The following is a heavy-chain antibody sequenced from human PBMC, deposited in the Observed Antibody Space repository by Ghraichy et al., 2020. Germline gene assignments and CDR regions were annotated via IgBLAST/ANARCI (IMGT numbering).Heavy chain of an antibody. J-gene: IGHJ3*02. V-gene: IGHV3-53*01. CDR1: GFTVSSNY. CDR2: IYSGGST. CDR3: ARDGVGSGWTQDAFDI. Sequence: GGSLRLSCAASGFTVSSNYMSWVRQAPGKGLEWVSVIYSGGSTYYADSVKGRFTISRDNSKNTLYLQMNSLRAEDTAVYYCARDGVGSGWTQDAFDIWGQGTMVTVSS. D-gene: IGHD6-19*01.